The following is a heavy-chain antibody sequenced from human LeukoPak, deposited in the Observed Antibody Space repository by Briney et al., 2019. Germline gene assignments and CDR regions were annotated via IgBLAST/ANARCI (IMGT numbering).Heavy chain of an antibody. CDR1: GGSLSGSY. Sequence: SETLSLTCDVNGGSLSGSYWSWIRQSPEKGLEWIGEINQSGNSNYNPSLKSRVIISVDTSKNQFSLKLSSVTAADTAVYYCASLSYSSSFDYWGQGTLVTVSS. D-gene: IGHD6-13*01. CDR3: ASLSYSSSFDY. V-gene: IGHV4-34*01. J-gene: IGHJ4*02. CDR2: INQSGNS.